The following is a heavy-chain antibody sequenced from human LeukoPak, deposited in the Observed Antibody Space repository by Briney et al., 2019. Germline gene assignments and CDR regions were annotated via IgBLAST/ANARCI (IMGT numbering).Heavy chain of an antibody. J-gene: IGHJ4*02. D-gene: IGHD3-10*01. V-gene: IGHV1-46*01. CDR1: GYTFTDYY. Sequence: ASVKVSCKASGYTFTDYYIHWVRQAPGQGLEWMGIISPSGGSSSYAQKFQGRVTMTRDKSTSTVYMELSRLRSEDTAVYYCARVSEETGSDYWGQGTLVTVSS. CDR2: ISPSGGSS. CDR3: ARVSEETGSDY.